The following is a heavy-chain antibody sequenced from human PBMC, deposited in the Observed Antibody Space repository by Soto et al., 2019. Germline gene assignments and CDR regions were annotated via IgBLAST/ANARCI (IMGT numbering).Heavy chain of an antibody. J-gene: IGHJ3*02. CDR2: IDLRGNT. D-gene: IGHD3-22*01. CDR3: AREGGSYDSGGYLIRGAFDI. CDR1: PDSLSRIDYY. Sequence: SVTLSRPCSASPDSLSRIDYYWTWMCQQPEKGLEWIGNIDLRGNTYYSPSLESRLTISVDTSKNQFSLKLTSVTAADTAVYCYAREGGSYDSGGYLIRGAFDIWGQGTMVTVSS. V-gene: IGHV4-31*03.